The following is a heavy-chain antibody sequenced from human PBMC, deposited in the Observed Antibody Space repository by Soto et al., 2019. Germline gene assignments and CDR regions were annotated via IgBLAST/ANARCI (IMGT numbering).Heavy chain of an antibody. J-gene: IGHJ6*02. CDR3: ARGIVVVPNNHYYYYYGMDV. V-gene: IGHV4-59*01. Sequence: PSETLSLTCTVSGGSISSYYWSWIRQPPGKGLEWIGYIYYSGSTNYNPSLKSRVTISVDTSKNQFSLKLSSVTAADTAVYYCARGIVVVPNNHYYYYYGMDVWGQGTTVTVSS. D-gene: IGHD2-15*01. CDR1: GGSISSYY. CDR2: IYYSGST.